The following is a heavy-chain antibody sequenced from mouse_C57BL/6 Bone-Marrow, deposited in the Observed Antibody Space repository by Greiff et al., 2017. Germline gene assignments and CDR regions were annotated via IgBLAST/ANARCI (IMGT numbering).Heavy chain of an antibody. J-gene: IGHJ4*01. Sequence: DVHLVESGGGLVQSGRSLRLSCATSGFTFSDFYMEWVRQAPGKGLEWIAASRNKANDYTTEYSASVKGRFIVSRDTSQSILYLQMNALRAEDTAIYYCARDADGSRDAMDYWGQGTSVTVSS. CDR2: SRNKANDYTT. CDR3: ARDADGSRDAMDY. D-gene: IGHD1-1*01. CDR1: GFTFSDFY. V-gene: IGHV7-1*01.